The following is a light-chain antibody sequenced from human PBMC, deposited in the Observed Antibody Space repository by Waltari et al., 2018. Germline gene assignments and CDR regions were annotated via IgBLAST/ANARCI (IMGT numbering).Light chain of an antibody. CDR1: QNVGNS. CDR2: DAA. J-gene: IGKJ2*01. CDR3: QQRSNWHT. Sequence: ENVLTQSPATLSLSPGEAATLSCSAIQNVGNSLAWYQHKPGQAPRLLIYDAANRASGIPARFSGSGSGTDFTLTISSLEPDDFAVYYCQQRSNWHTFGQGTRLEIK. V-gene: IGKV3-11*01.